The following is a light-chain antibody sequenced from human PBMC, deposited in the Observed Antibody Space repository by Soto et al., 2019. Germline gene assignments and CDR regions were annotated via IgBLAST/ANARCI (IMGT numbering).Light chain of an antibody. J-gene: IGLJ1*01. CDR1: SSDVGGYNY. CDR2: DVS. CDR3: CSYAGSYSYV. V-gene: IGLV2-11*01. Sequence: QSALTQPRSVSGSPGQSVTISCTGTSSDVGGYNYVSWYQEQPGKAPKLMIYDVSKRPSGVPDRFSGSKSGNTASLTISGLQAEDEADYYCCSYAGSYSYVFGTGTNLTVL.